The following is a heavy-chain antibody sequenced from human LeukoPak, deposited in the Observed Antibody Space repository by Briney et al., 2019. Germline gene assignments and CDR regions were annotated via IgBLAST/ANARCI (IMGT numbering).Heavy chain of an antibody. CDR3: ARRNFGVLNDY. CDR1: GFTFSSYS. Sequence: GGSLRLSCAASGFTFSSYSMNWVRQAPGKGLEWVSSISSSSSYIYYADSVKGRFTISRDNAKNSLYLKMNSLRVEDTAVYYCARRNFGVLNDYWGQGTLVTVSS. CDR2: ISSSSSYI. D-gene: IGHD3-3*01. V-gene: IGHV3-21*01. J-gene: IGHJ4*02.